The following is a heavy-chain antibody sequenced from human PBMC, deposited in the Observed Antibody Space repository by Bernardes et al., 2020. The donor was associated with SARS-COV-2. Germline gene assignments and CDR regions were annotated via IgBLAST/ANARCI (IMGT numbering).Heavy chain of an antibody. J-gene: IGHJ4*02. V-gene: IGHV3-49*04. CDR2: IRSKGSGGTT. CDR3: TSVGGLLWSGTDY. Sequence: GGSLRLSCTASGFTFGDYVMTWVRQAPGKGLEWVGFIRSKGSGGTTEYATSVKGRFTISRDDSKSIVYLEMNSLKTEDTAVYYCTSVGGLLWSGTDYWGQGTLVTVSS. D-gene: IGHD3-10*01. CDR1: GFTFGDYV.